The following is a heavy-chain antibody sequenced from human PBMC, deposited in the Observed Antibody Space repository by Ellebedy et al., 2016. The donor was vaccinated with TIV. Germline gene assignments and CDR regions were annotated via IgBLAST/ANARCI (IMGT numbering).Heavy chain of an antibody. CDR1: GFTFSNYW. Sequence: GESLKISCAASGFTFSNYWIHWVRQAPGKGLVWLSRINRDGSSANYADSVKGRFSISRDNSKNTLYVQMNSLRAEDTAVYFCSRGWSTPDSWGQGTLVIVSS. D-gene: IGHD2-15*01. CDR2: INRDGSSA. V-gene: IGHV3-74*01. CDR3: SRGWSTPDS. J-gene: IGHJ4*02.